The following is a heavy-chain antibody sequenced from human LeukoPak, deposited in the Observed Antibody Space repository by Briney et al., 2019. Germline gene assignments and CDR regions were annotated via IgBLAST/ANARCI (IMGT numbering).Heavy chain of an antibody. V-gene: IGHV1-46*01. D-gene: IGHD2-2*01. CDR1: GYTFTSYY. Sequence: ASVKVSCKASGYTFTSYYMHWVRQAPGQGLEWMGIINPSGGSTSYAQKFQGRVTMTRDTSTSALYMELSSPRSEDTAVYYCARAVVAPSDAFDIWGQGTMVTVSS. CDR2: INPSGGST. CDR3: ARAVVAPSDAFDI. J-gene: IGHJ3*02.